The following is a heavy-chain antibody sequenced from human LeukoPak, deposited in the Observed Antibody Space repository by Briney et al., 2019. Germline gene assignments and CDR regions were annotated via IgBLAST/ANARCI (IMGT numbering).Heavy chain of an antibody. J-gene: IGHJ4*02. D-gene: IGHD6-19*01. CDR3: AKGYLPIRGWHDLDY. CDR1: GFTFDDYA. V-gene: IGHV3-9*01. CDR2: ISWNSGSI. Sequence: GGSLRLSCAASGFTFDDYAVHWVRQAPGKGLEWVSGISWNSGSIGYADSVKGRFTISRDNAKNSLYLQMNSLRAEDTALYYCAKGYLPIRGWHDLDYWGQGTLVTVSS.